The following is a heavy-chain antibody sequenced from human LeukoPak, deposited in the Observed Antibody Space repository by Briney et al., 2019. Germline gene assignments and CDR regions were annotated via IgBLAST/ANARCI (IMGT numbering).Heavy chain of an antibody. CDR2: IEQDGSEK. V-gene: IGHV3-7*01. J-gene: IGHJ4*02. Sequence: GGSLRLSCAASGFIFNRYWMNWVRQSPGKGLEWVANIEQDGSEKYYADSVKGRFTISRDNAENSLYLQMNNLRAEDTAVYYCAKRMGPSIAAADLDYWGQGTLVTVSS. D-gene: IGHD6-13*01. CDR3: AKRMGPSIAAADLDY. CDR1: GFIFNRYW.